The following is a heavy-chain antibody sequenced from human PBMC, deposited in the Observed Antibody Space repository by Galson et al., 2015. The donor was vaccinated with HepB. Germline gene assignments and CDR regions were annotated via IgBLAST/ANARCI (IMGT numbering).Heavy chain of an antibody. J-gene: IGHJ3*02. CDR3: ARERQWLNAFDI. V-gene: IGHV3-53*01. Sequence: SLRLSCAASGFTVSSNYMSWVRQAPGKGLEWVSVIYSGGSTYYADSVKGRFTISRDNSKNTLYLQMNSLRAEDTAVYYCARERQWLNAFDIWGQGTMVTVSS. D-gene: IGHD6-19*01. CDR1: GFTVSSNY. CDR2: IYSGGST.